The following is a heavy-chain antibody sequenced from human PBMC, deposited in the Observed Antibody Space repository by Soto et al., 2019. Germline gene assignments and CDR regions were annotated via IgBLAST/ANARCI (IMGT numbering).Heavy chain of an antibody. CDR2: IKQDGSEG. D-gene: IGHD4-17*01. Sequence: EALLVESGGGLVQPGGSLRLSCAASGFTFSSFWMTWVRQAPGKGLEWVANIKQDGSEGYYADSVRGRFTISRDNAKNSLYLQMNSPRVEGTAVYYCARLRADYWGQGTLVSVSS. CDR3: ARLRADY. CDR1: GFTFSSFW. V-gene: IGHV3-7*01. J-gene: IGHJ4*02.